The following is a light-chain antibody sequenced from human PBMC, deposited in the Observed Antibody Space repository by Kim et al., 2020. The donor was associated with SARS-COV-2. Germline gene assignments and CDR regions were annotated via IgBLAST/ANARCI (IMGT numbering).Light chain of an antibody. Sequence: LGASVKLTCTLSSGHSSYAIAWHQQQPEKGPRYLMKLNSDGSHSKGDGIPDRFSGSSSGAERYLTISSLQSEDVADYYCQTWGTVVFGGGTQLTVL. CDR1: SGHSSYA. CDR2: LNSDGSH. J-gene: IGLJ2*01. CDR3: QTWGTVV. V-gene: IGLV4-69*01.